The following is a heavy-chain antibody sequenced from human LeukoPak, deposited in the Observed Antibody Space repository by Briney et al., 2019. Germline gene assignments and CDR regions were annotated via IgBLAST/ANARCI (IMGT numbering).Heavy chain of an antibody. CDR1: GYSISSVYH. CDR2: MSHSGST. V-gene: IGHV4-38-2*01. CDR3: ARHNVYDSSGDGRYYFDY. Sequence: SENLSRNCAVSGYSISSVYHWAWVRQPPRKGLEWIGSMSHSGSTDYNPALESRVTIPVDTSKNQFSVKLSSVSAADTAVYYCARHNVYDSSGDGRYYFDYWGQGTLVTVSS. J-gene: IGHJ4*02. D-gene: IGHD3-22*01.